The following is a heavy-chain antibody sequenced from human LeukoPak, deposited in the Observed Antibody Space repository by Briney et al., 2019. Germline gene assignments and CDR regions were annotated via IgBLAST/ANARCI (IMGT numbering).Heavy chain of an antibody. D-gene: IGHD1-26*01. Sequence: VASVKLSCKSSGGTFSIYAISWVRHAPGQGHEWMGRIILILDIANNTQTFQVKVTFTAYKSTTTAYLELTRLRSKVPAVFFCASDLGAFDIWGQGTMVTVYS. CDR2: IILILDIA. J-gene: IGHJ3*02. CDR1: GGTFSIYA. CDR3: ASDLGAFDI. V-gene: IGHV1-69*04.